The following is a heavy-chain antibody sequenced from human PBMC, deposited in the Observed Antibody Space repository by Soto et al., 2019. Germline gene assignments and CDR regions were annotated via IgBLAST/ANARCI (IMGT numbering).Heavy chain of an antibody. CDR1: GGSFSGYY. V-gene: IGHV3-11*06. CDR2: IGSRTSDI. D-gene: IGHD3-22*01. Sequence: LSLTCAVYGGSFSGYYWSWIRQAPGKGLEWVSFIGSRTSDIYYADSVKGRFTISRDNAKNSLYLDLTRLRAEDTAVYFCVRDYYDTSGYPNTFDMWGQGTMVTVSS. J-gene: IGHJ3*02. CDR3: VRDYYDTSGYPNTFDM.